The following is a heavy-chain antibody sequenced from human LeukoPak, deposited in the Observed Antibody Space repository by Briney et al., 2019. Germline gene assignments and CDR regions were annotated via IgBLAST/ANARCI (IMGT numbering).Heavy chain of an antibody. CDR2: IYYTGST. J-gene: IGHJ4*02. Sequence: SETLSLTCTVSGGSISSYYWSWLRQPPGKGLKWIGYIYYTGSTNYNPSLTSRVNISVDTSKNQFSLNLTSVTAADTAVYYCARWGSIAVARFDYWGQGTLVTVSS. CDR3: ARWGSIAVARFDY. V-gene: IGHV4-59*01. D-gene: IGHD6-6*01. CDR1: GGSISSYY.